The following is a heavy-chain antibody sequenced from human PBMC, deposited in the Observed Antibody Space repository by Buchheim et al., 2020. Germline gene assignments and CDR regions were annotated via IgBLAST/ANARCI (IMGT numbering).Heavy chain of an antibody. J-gene: IGHJ6*02. CDR2: ISSSSSTI. CDR1: GFTFSSYS. V-gene: IGHV3-48*01. D-gene: IGHD3-10*01. Sequence: EVQLVESGGGLVQPGGSLRLSCAASGFTFSSYSMNWVRQAPGKGLEWVSYISSSSSTIYYADSVKGRFTISRDNAKNSLYLQMNSLRAEDTAVYYCARDRTGFGPVGYYYYGMDVWGQGTT. CDR3: ARDRTGFGPVGYYYYGMDV.